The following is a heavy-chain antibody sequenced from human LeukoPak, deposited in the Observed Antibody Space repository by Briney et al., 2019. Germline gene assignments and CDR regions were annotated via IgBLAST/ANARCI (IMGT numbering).Heavy chain of an antibody. Sequence: GGSLRLSCAASGFTFSSYAMSWVRQAPGKGLEWVSAINGSGGSTYYADSVKGRFTISRDNSKNTLYLQMNSLRAEDTAVYYCARSPYDWNYGDYWGQGTLVTVSS. V-gene: IGHV3-23*01. CDR1: GFTFSSYA. J-gene: IGHJ4*02. CDR3: ARSPYDWNYGDY. D-gene: IGHD1-20*01. CDR2: INGSGGST.